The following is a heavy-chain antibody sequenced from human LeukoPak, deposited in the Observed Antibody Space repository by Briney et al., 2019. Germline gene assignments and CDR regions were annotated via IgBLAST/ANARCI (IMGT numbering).Heavy chain of an antibody. CDR1: GFTFSSYA. Sequence: GGSLRLSCAASGFTFSSYAMHWVRQAPGKGLEWVAVISYDGSNKYYADSAKGRFTISRDNSKNTLYLQMNSLRAEDTAVYYCARDSLLGGSSGWFYWFDPWGQGTLVTVSS. CDR3: ARDSLLGGSSGWFYWFDP. D-gene: IGHD6-19*01. V-gene: IGHV3-30*04. J-gene: IGHJ5*02. CDR2: ISYDGSNK.